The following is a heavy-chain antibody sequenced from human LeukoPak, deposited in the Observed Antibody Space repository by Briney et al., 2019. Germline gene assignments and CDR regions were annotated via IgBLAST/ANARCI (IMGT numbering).Heavy chain of an antibody. J-gene: IGHJ4*02. CDR2: MHPKSGNT. V-gene: IGHV1-8*01. D-gene: IGHD6-19*01. CDR3: ARVAGTVTGTDRDD. CDR1: GYTFIDYN. Sequence: ASVKVSCKASGYTFIDYNINWVRQATGQGLEWMGRMHPKSGNTNYAQKFQDRVTMTRNTSISTAYMELSSLKSDDTAVYYCARVAGTVTGTDRDDWGQGTLVTVSS.